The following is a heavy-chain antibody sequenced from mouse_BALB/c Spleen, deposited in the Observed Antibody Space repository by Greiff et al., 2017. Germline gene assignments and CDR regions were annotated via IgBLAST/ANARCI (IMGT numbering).Heavy chain of an antibody. V-gene: IGHV5-4*02. D-gene: IGHD1-2*01. CDR3: ARGITTADLYYFDY. CDR2: ISDGGSYT. J-gene: IGHJ2*01. CDR1: GFTFSDYY. Sequence: EVHLVESGGGLVKPGGSLKLSCAASGFTFSDYYMYWVRQTPEKRLEWVATISDGGSYTYYPDSVKGRFTISRDNAKNNLYLQMSSLKSEDTAMYYCARGITTADLYYFDYWGQGTTLTVSS.